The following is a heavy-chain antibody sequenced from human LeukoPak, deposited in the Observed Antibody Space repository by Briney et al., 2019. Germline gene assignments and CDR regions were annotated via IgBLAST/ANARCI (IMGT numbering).Heavy chain of an antibody. V-gene: IGHV4-39*07. CDR3: ARDDRGYCSGGSCSPLDY. CDR1: GGSISSSSYY. J-gene: IGHJ4*02. CDR2: IYHSGST. Sequence: SETLSLTCTVSGGSISSSSYYWGWNRQPPGKGLGWSGSIYHSGSTYYNPSLKSRVTISVDTSKNQFSLKLSSVTAADTAVYYCARDDRGYCSGGSCSPLDYWGQGTLVTVSS. D-gene: IGHD2-15*01.